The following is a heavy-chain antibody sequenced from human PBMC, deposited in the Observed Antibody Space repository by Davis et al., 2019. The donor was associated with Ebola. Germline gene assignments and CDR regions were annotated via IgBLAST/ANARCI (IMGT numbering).Heavy chain of an antibody. CDR1: GFTFSSYS. D-gene: IGHD3-22*01. J-gene: IGHJ5*02. CDR3: ARAMTGGESYYYDSSGLNWFDP. Sequence: PGGSLRLSCAASGFTFSSYSMNWVRQAPGKGLEWVSSISSCSYIYYADSVKGRFTISRDNAKNSLYLQMNSLRAEDTAVYYCARAMTGGESYYYDSSGLNWFDPWGQGTLVTVSS. V-gene: IGHV3-21*01. CDR2: ISSCSYI.